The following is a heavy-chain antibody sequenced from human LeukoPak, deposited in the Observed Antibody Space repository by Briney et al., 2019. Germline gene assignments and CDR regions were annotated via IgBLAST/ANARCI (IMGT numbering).Heavy chain of an antibody. CDR1: GYTFTSYA. Sequence: ASVKVSCKTSGYTFTSYAMHWVRQAPGQRLEWMGWINAGNGNTKYSQKFPGRVTITRDTSASTAYMELSSLRSEDTAVYYCARVYEQLTHYYYYGMDVWGQGTTVTVSS. CDR3: ARVYEQLTHYYYYGMDV. V-gene: IGHV1-3*01. CDR2: INAGNGNT. J-gene: IGHJ6*02. D-gene: IGHD2-2*01.